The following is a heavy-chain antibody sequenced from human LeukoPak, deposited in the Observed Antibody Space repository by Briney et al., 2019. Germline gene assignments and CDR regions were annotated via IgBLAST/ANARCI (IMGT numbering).Heavy chain of an antibody. D-gene: IGHD2-2*02. J-gene: IGHJ3*02. CDR3: ARRCSSATCYTGAFDI. CDR2: VYYSGTT. CDR1: GGSISSYY. Sequence: SETLSLTCTVSGGSISSYYWSWIRQPPGKGLEWIGYVYYSGTTNYNPSLKSRVTISVDTSKKQFSLKLSSVTAADTAVYYCARRCSSATCYTGAFDIWGQGTMVTVSS. V-gene: IGHV4-59*08.